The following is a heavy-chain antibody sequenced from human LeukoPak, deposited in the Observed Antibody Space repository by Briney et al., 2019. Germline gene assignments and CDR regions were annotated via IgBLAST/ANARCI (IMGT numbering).Heavy chain of an antibody. J-gene: IGHJ4*02. D-gene: IGHD4-17*01. CDR3: ARDGVRGFTATTRFDY. CDR1: RITFSSYS. Sequence: GGSLSLSCAASRITFSSYSMKWVRQAPGKVLEWVSSIGISSNNNYYGDSVKGRFTISRDNAKYSLSLQMNSLRVEDKAVYYCARDGVRGFTATTRFDYWGPGTLVTVSS. V-gene: IGHV3-21*01. CDR2: IGISSNNN.